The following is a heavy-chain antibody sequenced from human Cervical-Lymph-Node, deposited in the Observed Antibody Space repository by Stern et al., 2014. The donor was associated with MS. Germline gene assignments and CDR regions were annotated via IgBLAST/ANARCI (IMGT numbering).Heavy chain of an antibody. Sequence: QLQLQESGPGLVQPSGTLSLTCAVSGGSIRSGYWWSWVRHPPGKGLEWIGEIYHSGSTNYNPSLKSRVTNSVDPSKNHFSLKMNSVNAADTAVYYCARNGGNYAFDYWGQGTLVAVSS. D-gene: IGHD4-23*01. CDR1: GGSIRSGYW. CDR2: IYHSGST. J-gene: IGHJ4*02. CDR3: ARNGGNYAFDY. V-gene: IGHV4-4*02.